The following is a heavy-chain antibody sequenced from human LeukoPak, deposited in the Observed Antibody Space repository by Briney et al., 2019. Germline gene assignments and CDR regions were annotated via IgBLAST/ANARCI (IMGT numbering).Heavy chain of an antibody. J-gene: IGHJ2*01. Sequence: SETLSLNCTVSGGSISISSFRGWIRQSPGRGLEWIATIYYRGTTFYNPSLKSRVTISLDTSKNQFSLKLSSATAADTAVYFCARPYQDYGDYWYFDLWGRGTLVTVSS. CDR3: ARPYQDYGDYWYFDL. CDR2: IYYRGTT. V-gene: IGHV4-39*01. CDR1: GGSISISSF. D-gene: IGHD4-17*01.